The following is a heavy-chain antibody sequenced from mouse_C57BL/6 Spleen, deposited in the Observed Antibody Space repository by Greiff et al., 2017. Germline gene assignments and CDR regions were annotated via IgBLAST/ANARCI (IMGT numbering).Heavy chain of an antibody. Sequence: QVQLQQPGAELVGPGTSVKLSCKASGYTFTSYWMHWVKQRPGQGLEWIGVIDPSDSYTNYNQKFKGKATLTVDTSSSTAYMQLSSLTSEDSAVXYCAKTYYSTNYAMDYWGQGTSVTVSS. CDR3: AKTYYSTNYAMDY. V-gene: IGHV1-59*01. CDR2: IDPSDSYT. D-gene: IGHD2-5*01. CDR1: GYTFTSYW. J-gene: IGHJ4*01.